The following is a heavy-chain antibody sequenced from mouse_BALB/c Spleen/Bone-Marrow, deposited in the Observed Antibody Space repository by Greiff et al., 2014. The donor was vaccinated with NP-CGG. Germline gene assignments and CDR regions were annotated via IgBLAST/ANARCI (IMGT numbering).Heavy chain of an antibody. D-gene: IGHD1-1*01. CDR1: GYTFTRYT. Sequence: VQLMESGAELARPGASVKMSCQASGYTFTRYTMHWEKQRPGQGLEWIGYINPSSAYTNYNQKFKDKATLTADKSSSTAYMQLSSLTSEDSAVYYCTIRYYAMDYWGQGTSVTVSS. CDR2: INPSSAYT. V-gene: IGHV1-4*01. CDR3: TIRYYAMDY. J-gene: IGHJ4*01.